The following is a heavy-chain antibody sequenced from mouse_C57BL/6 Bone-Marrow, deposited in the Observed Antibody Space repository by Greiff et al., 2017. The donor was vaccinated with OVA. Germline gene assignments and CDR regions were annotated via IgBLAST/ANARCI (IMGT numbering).Heavy chain of an antibody. D-gene: IGHD2-4*01. CDR3: ARSLYDYDDWGAVRY. CDR1: GYTFTSYW. Sequence: QVQLQQPGAELVRPGTSVKLSCKASGYTFTSYWMHWVKQRPGQGLEWIGVIDPSDSYTNYNQKFKGKATLTVDTTSSTAYMKLSSLTSEDSAVYYCARSLYDYDDWGAVRYWGQGTSVTVSS. CDR2: IDPSDSYT. V-gene: IGHV1-59*01. J-gene: IGHJ4*01.